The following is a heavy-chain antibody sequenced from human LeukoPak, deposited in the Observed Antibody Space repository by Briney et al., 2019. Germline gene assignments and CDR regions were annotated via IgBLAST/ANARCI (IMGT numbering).Heavy chain of an antibody. CDR1: GFAFSNAR. CDR2: IKSKTDGGTT. CDR3: TTGGYGGQFDY. Sequence: PGGSLRLSFAASGFAFSNARMSRVRQAPGKGLEWGGRIKSKTDGGTTDYAAPVKGRFTISRDDSKNTLYLQMNSLKTEDTAVYYCTTGGYGGQFDYWGQGTLVTVSS. J-gene: IGHJ4*02. V-gene: IGHV3-15*01. D-gene: IGHD5-12*01.